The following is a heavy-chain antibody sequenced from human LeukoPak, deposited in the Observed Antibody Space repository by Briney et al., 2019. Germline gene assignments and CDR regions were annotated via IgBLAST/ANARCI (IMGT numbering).Heavy chain of an antibody. CDR2: IKYDGSNT. V-gene: IGHV3-74*01. J-gene: IGHJ4*02. D-gene: IGHD5-18*01. Sequence: PGGSLRLSCAASGFTFSSYWMHWVRQAPGKGRVWVSHIKYDGSNTNNTDIVKGRFTISRDNAKNTLYLQMNSLRAEDTAVYSCARTRYSNGYDYWGPGTLVTVSS. CDR1: GFTFSSYW. CDR3: ARTRYSNGYDY.